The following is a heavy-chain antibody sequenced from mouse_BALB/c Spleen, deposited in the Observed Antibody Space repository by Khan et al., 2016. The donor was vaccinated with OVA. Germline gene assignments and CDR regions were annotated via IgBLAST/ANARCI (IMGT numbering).Heavy chain of an antibody. CDR1: GYIFTNYV. D-gene: IGHD4-1*01. V-gene: IGHV1S136*01. CDR2: INPYNGGT. J-gene: IGHJ2*01. CDR3: ARGNWQSYYFDY. Sequence: VQLQQSGPELVKPGASVKMSCKASGYIFTNYVLHWVKQKPGQGLEWIGYINPYNGGTQYNEKFKGKATLASDKSSITAYMELSSLTYEDSAVYYCARGNWQSYYFDYWGQGTTLTLSS.